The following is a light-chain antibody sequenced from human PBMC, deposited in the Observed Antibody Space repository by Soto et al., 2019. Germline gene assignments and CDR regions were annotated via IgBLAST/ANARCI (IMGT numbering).Light chain of an antibody. CDR2: GAS. J-gene: IGKJ4*01. CDR3: QHYNDRPLT. CDR1: QSVSSY. V-gene: IGKV3-15*01. Sequence: EIVLTQSPATLSLSPGERATLSCRASQSVSSYLAWYQQKPGQAPRRLIYGASTRATGIPARFSGSGSGTEFTLTISSLQSEDFAVYSCQHYNDRPLTFGGGTKVDIK.